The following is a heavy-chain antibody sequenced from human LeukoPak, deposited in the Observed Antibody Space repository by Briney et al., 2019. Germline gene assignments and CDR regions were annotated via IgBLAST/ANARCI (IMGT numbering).Heavy chain of an antibody. CDR3: AGMYGSGSYSYYYYGMDV. CDR2: IWYDGSNK. D-gene: IGHD3-10*01. J-gene: IGHJ6*02. Sequence: GRSLRLSCAASGFTFSSYGMHWVRQAPGKRLEWVAVIWYDGSNKYYADSVKGRFTISRDNSKNTLYLQMNSLRAEDTAVYYCAGMYGSGSYSYYYYGMDVWGQGTTVTVSS. V-gene: IGHV3-33*01. CDR1: GFTFSSYG.